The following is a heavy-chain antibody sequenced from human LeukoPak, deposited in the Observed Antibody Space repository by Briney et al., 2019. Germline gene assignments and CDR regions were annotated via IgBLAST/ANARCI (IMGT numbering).Heavy chain of an antibody. J-gene: IGHJ6*02. CDR2: INHSGST. Sequence: PSEALSLTCAVYGGSFSGYYWSWIRHPPGKGLEWIGEINHSGSTNYNPSLKSRVTISVDTSKNQFSLKLSSVTAADTAVYYCARGHRNYYYYYGMDVWGQGTTVTVSS. CDR1: GGSFSGYY. CDR3: ARGHRNYYYYYGMDV. V-gene: IGHV4-34*01.